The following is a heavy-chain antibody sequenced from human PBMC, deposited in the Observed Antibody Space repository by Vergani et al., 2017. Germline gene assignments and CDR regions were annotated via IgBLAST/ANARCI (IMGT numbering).Heavy chain of an antibody. V-gene: IGHV3-30*02. CDR1: GFTFSSYG. Sequence: QVQLVESGGGVVQPGGSLRLSCAASGFTFSSYGMHWVRQAPGKGLEWVAFIRYDGSNKYYADSVKGRFTISRDNSKNTLYLQMNSLRSEDTAVYYCARDTNSIGAYYYYYMDVWGKGTTVTVSS. CDR3: ARDTNSIGAYYYYYMDV. J-gene: IGHJ6*03. D-gene: IGHD4-23*01. CDR2: IRYDGSNK.